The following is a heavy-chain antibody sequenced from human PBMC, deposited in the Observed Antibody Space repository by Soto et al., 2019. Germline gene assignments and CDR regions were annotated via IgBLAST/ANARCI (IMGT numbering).Heavy chain of an antibody. CDR3: AKALYGGFTY. J-gene: IGHJ4*02. D-gene: IGHD3-10*01. CDR1: GFTFSVYA. V-gene: IGHV3-23*01. CDR2: ISGSGDST. Sequence: EVRLLESGGGLVQPGGSLRLSCAASGFTFSVYAMSWVRQAPGKGLEWVSGISGSGDSTHYADSVKGRFTVSRDNSKSRLYLQTNSRRAEDTAIYYCAKALYGGFTYWGQGTLVTVSS.